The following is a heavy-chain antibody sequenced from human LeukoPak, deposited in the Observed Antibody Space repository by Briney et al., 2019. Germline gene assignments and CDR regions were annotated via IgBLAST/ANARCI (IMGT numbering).Heavy chain of an antibody. CDR2: IYSGGST. J-gene: IGHJ1*01. CDR1: GFTVSSNY. CDR3: AKDTRTTVVTPPEYFQH. Sequence: GGSLRLSCAASGFTVSSNYMSWVRQAPGKGLEWVSVIYSGGSTYYADSVKGRFTISRDNSKNTLYLQMNSLRAEDTAVYYCAKDTRTTVVTPPEYFQHWGQGTLVTVSS. V-gene: IGHV3-66*01. D-gene: IGHD4-23*01.